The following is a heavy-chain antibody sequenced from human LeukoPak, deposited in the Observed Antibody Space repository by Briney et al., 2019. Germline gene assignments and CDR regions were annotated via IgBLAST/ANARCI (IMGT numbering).Heavy chain of an antibody. D-gene: IGHD5-18*01. CDR3: ARDHVDTAMADY. CDR2: IYHTGST. V-gene: IGHV4-30-4*01. J-gene: IGHJ4*02. Sequence: SETLSLTCTVSGGSISSGDYYWSWIPPPPGKGLEWIGYIYHTGSTYYNPSLKSRVAITIDTSKNQFSLKLSSVTAADTAVYYCARDHVDTAMADYWGQGTLVTVSS. CDR1: GGSISSGDYY.